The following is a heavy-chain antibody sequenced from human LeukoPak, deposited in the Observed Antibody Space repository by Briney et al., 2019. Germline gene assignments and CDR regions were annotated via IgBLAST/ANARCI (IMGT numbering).Heavy chain of an antibody. CDR3: ALNRGDY. V-gene: IGHV3-23*01. D-gene: IGHD2/OR15-2a*01. Sequence: GGSLRLSCAASGFTFSSYAMSWVRQAPGKGLEWVSAISGSGDTTYYADSVRGRFTISRDNSKNTLYLQMNSLRAEDTAIYYCALNRGDYWGQGTLVTVSS. CDR2: ISGSGDTT. J-gene: IGHJ4*02. CDR1: GFTFSSYA.